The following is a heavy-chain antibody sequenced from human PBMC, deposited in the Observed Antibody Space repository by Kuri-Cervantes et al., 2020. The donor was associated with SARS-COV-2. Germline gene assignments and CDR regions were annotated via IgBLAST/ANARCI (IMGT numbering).Heavy chain of an antibody. D-gene: IGHD3-9*01. CDR3: ARDLVLRYLDWTISGAFDY. CDR1: GFTFSSYG. J-gene: IGHJ4*02. CDR2: IWYDGSNK. Sequence: GESLKISCAASGFTFSSYGMHWVRQAPGKGLEWVAVIWYDGSNKYYADSVKGRFTISRDNSKNTLYLQMNSLRAEDTAVYYYARDLVLRYLDWTISGAFDYWGQGTLVTVSS. V-gene: IGHV3-33*08.